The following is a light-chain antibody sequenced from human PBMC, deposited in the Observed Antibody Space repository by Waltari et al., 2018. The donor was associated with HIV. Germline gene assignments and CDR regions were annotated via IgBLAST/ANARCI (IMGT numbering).Light chain of an antibody. CDR1: SSNIGSNP. Sequence: QSVLTQPPSASGTPGQRVNISCSGGSSNIGSNPVNWYRQFPGEAPKLLIYTNSQRPAGVPGRFSGSKSGTSASRAISGLQSEDEADFYCAVWDDSLRSVLFGGGTRLTVL. CDR3: AVWDDSLRSVL. V-gene: IGLV1-44*01. CDR2: TNS. J-gene: IGLJ3*02.